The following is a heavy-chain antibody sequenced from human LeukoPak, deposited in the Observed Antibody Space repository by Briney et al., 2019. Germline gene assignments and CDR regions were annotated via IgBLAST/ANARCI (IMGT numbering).Heavy chain of an antibody. J-gene: IGHJ4*02. CDR3: ARGGRRYFDWLLDY. CDR2: IYYSGST. Sequence: SGTLSLTCTVSGGSISSYYWSWIRQPPGKGLEWIGYIYYSGSTNYNPSLKSRVTISVDTSKNQFSLKLSSVTAADTAVYYCARGGRRYFDWLLDYWGQGTLVTVSS. D-gene: IGHD3-9*01. V-gene: IGHV4-59*01. CDR1: GGSISSYY.